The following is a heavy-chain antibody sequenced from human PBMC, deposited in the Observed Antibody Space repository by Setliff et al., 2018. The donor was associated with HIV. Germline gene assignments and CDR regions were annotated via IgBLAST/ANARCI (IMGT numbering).Heavy chain of an antibody. CDR2: IFSNDEK. D-gene: IGHD3-9*01. CDR1: GFSLSNTGMG. Sequence: SGPTLVNPSQESLTLTCTVSGFSLSNTGMGVSWIRQLPGKALEWLAHIFSNDEKSNRTSPKRRITLSKYTYKGQVVLPMTNMDPVDTATYYCARIRRAYYGILSGYYKGVWYFYYWGRRPLVAVSS. J-gene: IGHJ4*02. CDR3: ARIRRAYYGILSGYYKGVWYFYY. V-gene: IGHV2-26*02.